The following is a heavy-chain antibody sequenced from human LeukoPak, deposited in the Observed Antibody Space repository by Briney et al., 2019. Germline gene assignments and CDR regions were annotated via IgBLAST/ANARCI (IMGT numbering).Heavy chain of an antibody. CDR1: GYTFTSYG. Sequence: GASVKLSCKASGYTFTSYGISWVRQAPGQGLEWMGWISAYNGNTNYAQKVQGRVTMTTDTSTSTAYMELRSLRSDDTAVYYCARDLVTDTYWFDPWGQATLVTVSS. CDR2: ISAYNGNT. CDR3: ARDLVTDTYWFDP. D-gene: IGHD1-14*01. J-gene: IGHJ5*02. V-gene: IGHV1-18*01.